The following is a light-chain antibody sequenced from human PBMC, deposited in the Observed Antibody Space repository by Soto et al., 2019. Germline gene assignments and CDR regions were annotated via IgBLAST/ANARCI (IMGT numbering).Light chain of an antibody. CDR1: SSDVGRYNY. J-gene: IGLJ1*01. Sequence: QSVLTQPASVSGSPGQSITISCTGTSSDVGRYNYVSWYQQHPGKAPKLMIYEVTNRPSGVSNRFSGSKSGNTASLTISGLQAEDEADYYCSSYTGVYNYLFGNGTKVTVL. CDR2: EVT. V-gene: IGLV2-14*01. CDR3: SSYTGVYNYL.